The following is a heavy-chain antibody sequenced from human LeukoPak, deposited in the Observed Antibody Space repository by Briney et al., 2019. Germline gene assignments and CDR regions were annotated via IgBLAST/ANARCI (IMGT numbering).Heavy chain of an antibody. J-gene: IGHJ4*02. CDR1: GFTFSSYS. D-gene: IGHD4-17*01. Sequence: PGGSLRLSCAASGFTFSSYSMNWVRQAPGKGLEWVSAISGSGGSTYYADSVKGRFTISRDNSKNTLYLQMNSLRAEDTAVYYCAKSETTVTYFDYWGQGTLVTVSS. CDR3: AKSETTVTYFDY. V-gene: IGHV3-23*01. CDR2: ISGSGGST.